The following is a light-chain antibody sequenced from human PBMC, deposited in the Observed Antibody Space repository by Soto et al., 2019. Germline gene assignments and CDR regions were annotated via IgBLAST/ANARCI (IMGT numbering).Light chain of an antibody. CDR3: CSYAGRNSWV. Sequence: QSALTQPASVSGSPGQSITISCTGTSGDIGSYNLLFWYQQHAGKAPKLMIYEVTKRPSGVSDRFSASKSGTTASLTISGLEAEDEADYYCCSYAGRNSWVFGGGTKLTVL. CDR2: EVT. V-gene: IGLV2-23*02. CDR1: SGDIGSYNL. J-gene: IGLJ3*02.